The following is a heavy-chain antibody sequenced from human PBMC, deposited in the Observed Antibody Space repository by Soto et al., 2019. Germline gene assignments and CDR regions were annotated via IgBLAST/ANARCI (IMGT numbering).Heavy chain of an antibody. Sequence: ASVKVSCKASCYTFTSYGISWVRQAPGQGLEWMGWISAYNGNTNYAQKLQGRVTMTTDTSTSTAYMELRSLRSDDTAVYYCARVEMDYDFWSGGFDPWGQGTLVTVSS. CDR3: ARVEMDYDFWSGGFDP. D-gene: IGHD3-3*01. J-gene: IGHJ5*02. V-gene: IGHV1-18*04. CDR1: CYTFTSYG. CDR2: ISAYNGNT.